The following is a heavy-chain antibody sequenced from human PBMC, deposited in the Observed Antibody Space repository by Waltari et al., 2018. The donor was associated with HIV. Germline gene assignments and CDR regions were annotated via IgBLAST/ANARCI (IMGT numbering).Heavy chain of an antibody. J-gene: IGHJ6*02. Sequence: QVQLQESGPGLVKPSGTLSLTCAVSGGSISSSNWWSWVRQPPGKGLEWIGESYHSGSTNYNPSLKSGVTISVDKSKNQFSLKLSSVTAADTAVYYCARDKDRDYYYGMDVWGQGTTVTVSS. CDR2: SYHSGST. CDR3: ARDKDRDYYYGMDV. V-gene: IGHV4-4*02. CDR1: GGSISSSNW.